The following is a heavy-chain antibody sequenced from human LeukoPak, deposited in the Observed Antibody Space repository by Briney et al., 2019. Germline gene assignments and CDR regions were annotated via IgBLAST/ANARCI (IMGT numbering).Heavy chain of an antibody. CDR1: GGSISSSTYY. J-gene: IGHJ5*02. CDR2: IYYRGST. D-gene: IGHD3-3*01. Sequence: SETLSLTCTVSGGSISSSTYYWGWIRQPPGKGLEWIGTIYYRGSTYYNPSLKSRVTISVDTSKNQFSLKLTSVTAADTAVYYCARLGRTYYDFWSGPWGPGTLVTVSS. V-gene: IGHV4-39*01. CDR3: ARLGRTYYDFWSGP.